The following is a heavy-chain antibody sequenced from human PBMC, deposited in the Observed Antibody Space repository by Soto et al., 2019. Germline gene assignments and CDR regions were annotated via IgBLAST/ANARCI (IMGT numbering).Heavy chain of an antibody. CDR3: GESMSKNHY. CDR2: VSGNGGST. D-gene: IGHD2-8*01. J-gene: IGHJ4*02. CDR1: GFTFSNYT. Sequence: SLRLSCAASGFTFSNYTMTWVRQAPGKGLEWVSGVSGNGGSTYYADSVKGRFTISRDNSKNTLYLQMNCLRAEDTAVYYCGESMSKNHYWGQGTLVTVSS. V-gene: IGHV3-23*01.